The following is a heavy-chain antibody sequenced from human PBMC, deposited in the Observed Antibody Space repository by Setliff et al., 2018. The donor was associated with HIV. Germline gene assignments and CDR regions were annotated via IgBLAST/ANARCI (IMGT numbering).Heavy chain of an antibody. CDR2: IYYSGRT. J-gene: IGHJ6*03. CDR1: GGSISSYY. V-gene: IGHV4-59*12. CDR3: ARVSITYWYSIPTFYYYYMDV. Sequence: KPSETLSLTCTVSGGSISSYYWSWIRQPPGKGLEWIGYIYYSGRTNYNPSLKSRVTISVDTSKNQFSLKLRSVTAAETAMYYCARVSITYWYSIPTFYYYYMDVWGKGTKVTVSS. D-gene: IGHD2-15*01.